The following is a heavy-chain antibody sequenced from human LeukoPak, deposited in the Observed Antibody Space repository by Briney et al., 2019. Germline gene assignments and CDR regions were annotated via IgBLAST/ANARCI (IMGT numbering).Heavy chain of an antibody. CDR2: INTNTGNP. CDR1: GYTFTTYG. D-gene: IGHD3-22*01. J-gene: IGHJ3*02. V-gene: IGHV7-4-1*02. Sequence: GASVKVSCKASGYTFTTYGINWVRQAPGQGLEWMGWINTNTGNPTYAQGFTGRFVFSVDTSVSTAYLQISSLKAEDTAVYYCAREVMIGAFDIWGQGTMVTVPS. CDR3: AREVMIGAFDI.